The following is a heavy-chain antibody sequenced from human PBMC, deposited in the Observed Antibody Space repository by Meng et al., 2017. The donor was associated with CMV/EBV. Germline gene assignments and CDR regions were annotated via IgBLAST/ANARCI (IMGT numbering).Heavy chain of an antibody. Sequence: GSLRLSCAVYGGSSSGYYWSWIRQPPGKGLEWIGEINHSGSTNYNPSLKSRVTISVDTSKNQFSLKLSSVTAADTAVYYCARGIWSGYPSYYYYYYGMDVWGQGTTVTVSS. CDR3: ARGIWSGYPSYYYYYYGMDV. J-gene: IGHJ6*02. D-gene: IGHD3-3*01. CDR1: GGSSSGYY. CDR2: INHSGST. V-gene: IGHV4-34*01.